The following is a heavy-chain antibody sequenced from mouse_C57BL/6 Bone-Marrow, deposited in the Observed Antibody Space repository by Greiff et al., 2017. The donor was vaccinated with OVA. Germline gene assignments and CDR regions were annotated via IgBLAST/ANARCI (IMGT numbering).Heavy chain of an antibody. V-gene: IGHV1-15*01. J-gene: IGHJ2*01. CDR2: IDPETGGT. CDR1: GYTFTDYE. D-gene: IGHD2-5*01. Sequence: VQLQQSGAELVRPGASVTLSCKASGYTFTDYEMHWVKQTPVHGLEWIGAIDPETGGTAYNQKFKGKAILTADKSSSTAYMELRSLTSEDSAVYYCTRGESYSKVLDYWGQGTTLTVSS. CDR3: TRGESYSKVLDY.